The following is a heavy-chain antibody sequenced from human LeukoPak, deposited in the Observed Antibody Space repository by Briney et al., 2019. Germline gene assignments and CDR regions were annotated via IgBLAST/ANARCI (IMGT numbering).Heavy chain of an antibody. V-gene: IGHV3-30*18. CDR2: ISYDGSNK. CDR1: GFTFSSYG. Sequence: GGSLRLSCAASGFTFSSYGMHWVRQAPGKWLEWVAVISYDGSNKYYADSVKGRFTISRDNSKNTLYLQINSLRAEDTAVYYCAKDGGSYGGNVRWYFDLWGRGTLVTVSS. J-gene: IGHJ2*01. CDR3: AKDGGSYGGNVRWYFDL. D-gene: IGHD4-23*01.